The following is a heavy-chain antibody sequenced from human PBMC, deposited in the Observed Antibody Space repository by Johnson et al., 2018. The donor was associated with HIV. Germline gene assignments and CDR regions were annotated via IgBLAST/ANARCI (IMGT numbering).Heavy chain of an antibody. CDR3: ARAPGNDAFDI. D-gene: IGHD3-10*01. J-gene: IGHJ3*02. Sequence: VESGGGLVQPGRSLRLSCAASGFTFDDYAMHWVRQAPGKGLEWVSRVNNDGGDTIYADSVKGRFTISRDHSKNTLYLQMNSLRADDTAVYYCARAPGNDAFDIWGQGTMVTVSS. CDR2: VNNDGGDT. V-gene: IGHV3-9*01. CDR1: GFTFDDYA.